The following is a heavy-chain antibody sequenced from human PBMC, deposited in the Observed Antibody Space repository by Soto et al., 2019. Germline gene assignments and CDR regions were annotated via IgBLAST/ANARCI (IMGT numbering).Heavy chain of an antibody. Sequence: SETLSLTCTVSGGSISSYDWSWIRQPPGKGLEWIGYIYYSGSTNYNPSLKSRVTISVDTSKNQFSLKLSSVTAADTAVYYCARSMTTVVTLDYWGQGTLVTVSS. D-gene: IGHD4-17*01. CDR3: ARSMTTVVTLDY. J-gene: IGHJ4*02. CDR1: GGSISSYD. V-gene: IGHV4-59*08. CDR2: IYYSGST.